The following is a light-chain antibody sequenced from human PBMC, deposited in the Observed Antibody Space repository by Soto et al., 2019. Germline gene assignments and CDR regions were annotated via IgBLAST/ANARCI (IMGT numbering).Light chain of an antibody. Sequence: SYELTQPPSVSVAPGKTARITCGGNNIGSKSVHWYQPKPGQAPVLVIYYDSDRPSGIPERFSGSNSGNTATLTISRVEAGDEADYYCQVWDSSSDHRVFGGGTKLTVL. CDR3: QVWDSSSDHRV. V-gene: IGLV3-21*04. CDR1: NIGSKS. CDR2: YDS. J-gene: IGLJ2*01.